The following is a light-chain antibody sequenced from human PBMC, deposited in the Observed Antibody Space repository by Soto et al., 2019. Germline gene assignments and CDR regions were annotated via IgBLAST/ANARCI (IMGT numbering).Light chain of an antibody. CDR3: QQYNSYSRT. CDR1: QSITTW. V-gene: IGKV1-5*01. Sequence: DIQMTQSPSTLSASVGDSVTITCRASQSITTWLAWYQQRPGKAPNLLIYAASSLESGLPSRFSGSGSGTEFTLTISILQPDDFATYYCQQYNSYSRTFGQGTKVDTK. CDR2: AAS. J-gene: IGKJ1*01.